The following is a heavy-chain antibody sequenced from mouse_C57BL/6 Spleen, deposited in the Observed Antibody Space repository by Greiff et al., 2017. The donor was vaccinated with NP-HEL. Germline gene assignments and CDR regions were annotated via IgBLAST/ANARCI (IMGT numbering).Heavy chain of an antibody. CDR1: GYSITSGYY. V-gene: IGHV3-6*01. CDR3: ARSNWGGAMDY. J-gene: IGHJ4*01. CDR2: ISYDGSN. Sequence: EVQRVESGPGLVKPSQSLSLTCSVTGYSITSGYYWNWIRQFPGNKLEWMGYISYDGSNNYNPSLKNRISITRDTSKNQFFLKLNSVTTEDTATYYCARSNWGGAMDYWGQGTSVTVSS. D-gene: IGHD4-1*01.